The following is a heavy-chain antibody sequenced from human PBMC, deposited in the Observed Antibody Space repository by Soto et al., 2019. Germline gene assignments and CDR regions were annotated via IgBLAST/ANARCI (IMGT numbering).Heavy chain of an antibody. J-gene: IGHJ4*02. Sequence: QVQLQESGPGLVKPSVTLSLTCTVSGGSVSSGSYSWSWIRQPPGKGLEWIGYIYYSGSTNYNPSLKSRVTITVDSSKNQFSLKLSSVTAADTAVYYCARGATVWNDERYLDYWYQGTLVTVSP. V-gene: IGHV4-61*01. CDR3: ARGATVWNDERYLDY. D-gene: IGHD1-1*01. CDR1: GGSVSSGSYS. CDR2: IYYSGST.